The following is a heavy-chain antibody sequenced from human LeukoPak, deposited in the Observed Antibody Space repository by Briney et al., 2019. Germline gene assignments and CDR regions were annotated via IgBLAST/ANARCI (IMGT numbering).Heavy chain of an antibody. CDR3: AKSSSSWSKLFDY. CDR2: ISGSGGST. Sequence: GGSLRLSCAASGFAFSSYAMSWVRQAPGKGLEWVSAISGSGGSTYYADSVKGRFTISRDNSKNTLYLQMNSLRAEDTAVYYCAKSSSSWSKLFDYWGQGTLVTVSS. D-gene: IGHD6-13*01. CDR1: GFAFSSYA. V-gene: IGHV3-23*01. J-gene: IGHJ4*02.